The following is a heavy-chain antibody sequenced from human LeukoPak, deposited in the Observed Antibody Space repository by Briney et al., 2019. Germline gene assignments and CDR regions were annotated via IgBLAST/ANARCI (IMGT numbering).Heavy chain of an antibody. D-gene: IGHD3-10*01. CDR3: AREPVPDSGIYTVPFDY. CDR2: IWYDGSNK. CDR1: GFTFSSYG. Sequence: GGSLRLSCAASGFTFSSYGMHWVRQAPGKGLEWVAVIWYDGSNKYYADSVKGRFTISRDNSKNTLYLQMNSLRAEDTAVYYCAREPVPDSGIYTVPFDYWGQGTLVTVFS. J-gene: IGHJ4*02. V-gene: IGHV3-33*01.